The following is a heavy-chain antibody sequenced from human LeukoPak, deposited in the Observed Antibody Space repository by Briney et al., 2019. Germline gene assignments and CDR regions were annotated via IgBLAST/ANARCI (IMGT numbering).Heavy chain of an antibody. D-gene: IGHD3-10*01. J-gene: IGHJ4*02. CDR3: ARQHGGSGSYYIFHY. CDR2: INPNSGGT. Sequence: GASVKVSCKASGYTFTGCYMHWLRQAPGQGLEWMGRINPNSGGTNYAQKFQGRVTMTRDTSISTAYMELSRLRSDDTAVYYCARQHGGSGSYYIFHYWGQGTLVTVSS. V-gene: IGHV1-2*06. CDR1: GYTFTGCY.